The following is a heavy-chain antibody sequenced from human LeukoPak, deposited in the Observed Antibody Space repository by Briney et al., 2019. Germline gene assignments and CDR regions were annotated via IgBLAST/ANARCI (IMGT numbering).Heavy chain of an antibody. V-gene: IGHV3-48*03. J-gene: IGHJ4*02. Sequence: GGSLRLSCAASGFTFSSYEMNWVRQAPGKGLEWVSYISSRGSTIYYADSVKGRFTISRDNAKNSLYLQMNRLRAEDTAVYYCARGEYSYGIDYWGQGILVTVSS. CDR2: ISSRGSTI. CDR1: GFTFSSYE. CDR3: ARGEYSYGIDY. D-gene: IGHD5-18*01.